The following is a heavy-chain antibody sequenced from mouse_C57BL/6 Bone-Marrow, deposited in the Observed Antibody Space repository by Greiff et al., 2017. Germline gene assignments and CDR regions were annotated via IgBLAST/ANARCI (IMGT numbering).Heavy chain of an antibody. J-gene: IGHJ1*03. Sequence: VQLQQPGAELVKPGASVKMSCKASGYTFTSYWITWVKQRPGQGLEWIGDIYPGSGSTNYNEKFKSKATLTVDTSSSTAYIQLSSLTSGDWAVYYCAYGTDFWGTGTTVTVSS. V-gene: IGHV1-55*01. CDR3: AYGTDF. CDR1: GYTFTSYW. D-gene: IGHD1-1*01. CDR2: IYPGSGST.